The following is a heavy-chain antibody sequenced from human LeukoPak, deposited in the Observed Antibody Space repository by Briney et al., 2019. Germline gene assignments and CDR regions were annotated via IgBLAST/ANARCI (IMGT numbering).Heavy chain of an antibody. CDR1: GGSFSGCY. Sequence: SETLSLTCAVYGGSFSGCYWSWIRQPPGKGLEWIGEINHSGSTNYNPSLKSRVTISVDTSKNQFSLKLSSVTAADTAVYYCARDNYYDSSGFPLWGQGTMVTVSS. CDR2: INHSGST. J-gene: IGHJ3*01. V-gene: IGHV4-34*01. CDR3: ARDNYYDSSGFPL. D-gene: IGHD3-22*01.